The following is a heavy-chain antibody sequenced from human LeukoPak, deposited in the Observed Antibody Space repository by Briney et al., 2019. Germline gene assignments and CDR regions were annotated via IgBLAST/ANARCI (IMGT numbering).Heavy chain of an antibody. J-gene: IGHJ4*02. Sequence: GRSLRLSCAASGFTFSSYGMHWVRQAPGKGLEWVAVISYDGSNKYYADSVKGRFTISRDNSKNTLYLQMNSLRAEDTAVYYCAKDATFIAAAGGPDYWGQGTLVTVSS. CDR2: ISYDGSNK. D-gene: IGHD6-13*01. CDR1: GFTFSSYG. CDR3: AKDATFIAAAGGPDY. V-gene: IGHV3-30*18.